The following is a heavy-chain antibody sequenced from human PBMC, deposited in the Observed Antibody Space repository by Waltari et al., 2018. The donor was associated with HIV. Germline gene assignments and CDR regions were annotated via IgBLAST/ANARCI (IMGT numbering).Heavy chain of an antibody. CDR2: IRKKGDSDSA. Sequence: EVQLVESGGGLVQPGGSLRLSCAGSGFIFSDPYMDWVRQAPGKGLEWVGLIRKKGDSDSAEYAASVKGRFTISRDDSKNSLYLQMNSLKSEDTAVYYCARDWNHSPDYWCQGTLVTVSS. V-gene: IGHV3-72*01. J-gene: IGHJ4*02. CDR1: GFIFSDPY. D-gene: IGHD1-1*01. CDR3: ARDWNHSPDY.